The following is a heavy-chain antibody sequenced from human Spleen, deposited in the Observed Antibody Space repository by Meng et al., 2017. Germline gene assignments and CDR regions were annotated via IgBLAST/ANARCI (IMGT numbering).Heavy chain of an antibody. V-gene: IGHV4-34*01. CDR1: GVSFSDYY. Sequence: QWCAGSFTPSETLSHAFHVPGVSFSDYYWSWIRQPPGKGLERIGEINHIGSTNYNPSLESRATISVDTSQNNLSLKRSSVTAADSAVYYCARGPTTMAHDFDYWGQGTLVTVSS. D-gene: IGHD4-11*01. CDR3: ARGPTTMAHDFDY. J-gene: IGHJ4*02. CDR2: INHIGST.